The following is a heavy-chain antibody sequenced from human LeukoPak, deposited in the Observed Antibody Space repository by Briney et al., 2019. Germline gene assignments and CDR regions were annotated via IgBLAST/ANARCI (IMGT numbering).Heavy chain of an antibody. D-gene: IGHD2-2*01. Sequence: ASVKVSCKASGYTFTSYYMHWVRQAPGQGLEWMGIINPSGGSTSYAQKFQGRVTMTRDTSTSTVYMELSSLRSEDTAVYYCARESQYQRLGGDAFDIWGQGTMVTVSS. V-gene: IGHV1-46*01. CDR1: GYTFTSYY. CDR2: INPSGGST. CDR3: ARESQYQRLGGDAFDI. J-gene: IGHJ3*02.